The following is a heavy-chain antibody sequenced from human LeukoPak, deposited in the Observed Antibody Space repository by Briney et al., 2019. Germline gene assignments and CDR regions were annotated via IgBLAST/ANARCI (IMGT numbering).Heavy chain of an antibody. J-gene: IGHJ6*02. CDR1: GFTVSSNY. D-gene: IGHD3-22*01. Sequence: GGSLRLSCAASGFTVSSNYMSWVRQAPGKGLEWVSVIYSGGSTYYADFVKGRFTISRDNSKNTLYLQMNSLRAEDTAVYYCARDHYYYDSSGYYYYYYGMDVWGQGTTVTVSS. V-gene: IGHV3-53*01. CDR3: ARDHYYYDSSGYYYYYYGMDV. CDR2: IYSGGST.